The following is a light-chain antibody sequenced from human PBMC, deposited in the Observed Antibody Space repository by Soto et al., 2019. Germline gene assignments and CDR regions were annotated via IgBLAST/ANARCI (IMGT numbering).Light chain of an antibody. V-gene: IGKV3-20*01. CDR1: QSVSSY. CDR2: GVS. J-gene: IGKJ4*01. Sequence: EIVLTQSPGTLSLSPGERATLSCRASQSVSSYLAWYQQKPGQAPRLLIYGVSSRATGIPDRVSGSGSGTDFTLTISRLEPEDFAVYYCQQYVTSPLTVGGGTKVDIK. CDR3: QQYVTSPLT.